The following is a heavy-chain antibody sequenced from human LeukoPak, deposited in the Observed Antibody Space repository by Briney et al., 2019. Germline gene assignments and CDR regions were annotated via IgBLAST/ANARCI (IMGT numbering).Heavy chain of an antibody. CDR3: AKESTVTPGNVNWFDP. CDR2: ISGSGGST. D-gene: IGHD4-17*01. CDR1: GFTFSSYA. V-gene: IGHV3-23*01. Sequence: PGGSLRLSCAASGFTFSSYAMSWVRQAPGKGLEWVSAISGSGGSTYYADSVKGRFTISRDNSKNTLYLQMNSLRAEDTAVYYCAKESTVTPGNVNWFDPWGHGTLVTVSS. J-gene: IGHJ5*02.